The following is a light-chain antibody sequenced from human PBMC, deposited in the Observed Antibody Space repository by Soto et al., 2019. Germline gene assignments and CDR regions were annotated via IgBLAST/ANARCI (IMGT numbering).Light chain of an antibody. CDR1: QSVXTN. J-gene: IGKJ1*01. V-gene: IGKV3-15*01. CDR2: SAS. CDR3: QQYKNGPWT. Sequence: IVLTQCPATLSSFPGDRVTLSCKASQSVXTNLAWYQQKPGQAPRILTDSASTRATGRPARLIGSGSGTEFTLTISSLQSEDFAVYYCQQYKNGPWTFGQGTKVDIK.